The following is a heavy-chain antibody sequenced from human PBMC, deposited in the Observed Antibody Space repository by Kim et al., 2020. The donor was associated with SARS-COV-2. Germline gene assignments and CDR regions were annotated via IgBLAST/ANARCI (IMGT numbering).Heavy chain of an antibody. CDR3: ARGPNYDYIWGSYGAIINWFDP. Sequence: SETLSLTCTVSGGSISSGGYYWSWIRQHPGKGLEWIGYIYYSGSTYYNPSLKSRVTISVDTSKNQFSLKLSSVTAADTAVYYCARGPNYDYIWGSYGAIINWFDPWGQGTLVTVSS. V-gene: IGHV4-31*03. CDR2: IYYSGST. D-gene: IGHD3-16*01. J-gene: IGHJ5*02. CDR1: GGSISSGGYY.